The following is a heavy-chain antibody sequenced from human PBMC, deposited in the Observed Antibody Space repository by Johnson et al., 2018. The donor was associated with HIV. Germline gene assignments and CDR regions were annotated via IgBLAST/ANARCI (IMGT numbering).Heavy chain of an antibody. D-gene: IGHD3-16*01. V-gene: IGHV3-9*01. Sequence: VQLLESGGGLVQPGRSLRLSCAASGFTFDDYAMHWVRQAPGKGLEWVSGISWNSGSIGYADSVKGRFTISRDNAKNSLFLQMNSLRAEDTALYSCAKDPWGEGGAFDIWGQGTMVTVSS. CDR2: ISWNSGSI. CDR3: AKDPWGEGGAFDI. CDR1: GFTFDDYA. J-gene: IGHJ3*02.